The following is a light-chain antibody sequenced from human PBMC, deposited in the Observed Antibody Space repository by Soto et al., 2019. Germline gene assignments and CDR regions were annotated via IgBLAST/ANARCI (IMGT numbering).Light chain of an antibody. CDR1: SRDVGGYNY. Sequence: QSALTQPASVSGSPGQSITISCTGSSRDVGGYNYVSWYQQHPGKAPKVIISEVTNRPSGVPNRFSGSKSGNTASLTISGLQAEDEADYYCSSYTSVSTWLFGGGTKLTVL. J-gene: IGLJ2*01. V-gene: IGLV2-14*01. CDR3: SSYTSVSTWL. CDR2: EVT.